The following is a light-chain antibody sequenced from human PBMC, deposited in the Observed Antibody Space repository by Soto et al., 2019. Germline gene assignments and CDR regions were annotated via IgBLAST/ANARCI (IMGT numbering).Light chain of an antibody. CDR2: EVS. J-gene: IGLJ3*02. Sequence: SALTQPPSASGSPGQSVTISCTGTSSDIGGYDYVSWYQQHPGKTPKFMIYEVSKRPSGVPDRFSGSKSGNTASLTVSGLQAEDEADYYCVSYAGSNIWMFGGGTKLPS. CDR1: SSDIGGYDY. CDR3: VSYAGSNIWM. V-gene: IGLV2-8*01.